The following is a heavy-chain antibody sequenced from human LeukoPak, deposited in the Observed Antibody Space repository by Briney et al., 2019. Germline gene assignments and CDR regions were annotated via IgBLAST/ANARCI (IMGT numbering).Heavy chain of an antibody. CDR2: IYYSGST. CDR1: GGSISSGGYY. J-gene: IGHJ4*02. V-gene: IGHV4-31*03. D-gene: IGHD3-10*01. CDR3: ARDGYYYGSGNYYLVY. Sequence: SETLSLTCTASGGSISSGGYYWSWIRQHPGTGLEWIGYIYYSGSTNYNPSLKSRITISVDTSKNQFSLKLSSVTAADTAVYYCARDGYYYGSGNYYLVYWGQGTLVTVSS.